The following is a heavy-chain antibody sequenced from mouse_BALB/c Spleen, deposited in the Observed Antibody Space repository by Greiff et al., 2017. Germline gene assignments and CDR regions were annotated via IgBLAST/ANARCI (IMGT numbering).Heavy chain of an antibody. D-gene: IGHD2-1*01. CDR1: GFNIKDTY. V-gene: IGHV14-3*02. J-gene: IGHJ4*01. CDR2: IDPANGNT. Sequence: EVKVVESGAELVKPGASVKLSCTASGFNIKDTYMHWVKQRPEQGLAWIGRIDPANGNTKYDPKFQGKATITADTSSNTAYLQLSSLTSEDTAVYYCADYGNYAMDYWGQGTSVTVSS. CDR3: ADYGNYAMDY.